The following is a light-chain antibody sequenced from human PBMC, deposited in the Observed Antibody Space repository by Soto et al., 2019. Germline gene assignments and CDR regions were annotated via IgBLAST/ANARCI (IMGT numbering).Light chain of an antibody. J-gene: IGKJ2*01. CDR2: FAS. CDR3: VHQGGSPPYT. V-gene: IGKV3-20*01. CDR1: QSVSSSY. Sequence: EIVLTQSPGTLSLSPGDRATLSCRASQSVSSSYLAWYQQKPGQAPRLLIYFASSRATGIPDRFCGSGAGTAYALINIRLGHQDFAVLYCVHQGGSPPYTFGQGKKLEIK.